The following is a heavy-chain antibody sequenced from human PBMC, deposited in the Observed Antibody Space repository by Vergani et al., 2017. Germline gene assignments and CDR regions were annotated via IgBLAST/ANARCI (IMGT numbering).Heavy chain of an antibody. V-gene: IGHV3-48*03. D-gene: IGHD6-19*01. CDR1: GFTFSSYE. J-gene: IGHJ4*02. CDR2: ISSSGSTI. CDR3: ASHQYSSGWYGL. Sequence: VQLVESGGGVVQPGRSLRLSCAASGFTFSSYEMNWVRQAPGKGLEWVSYISSSGSTIYYADSVKGRFTISRDNAKNSLYLQMNSLRAEDTAVYYCASHQYSSGWYGLWGQGTLVTVSS.